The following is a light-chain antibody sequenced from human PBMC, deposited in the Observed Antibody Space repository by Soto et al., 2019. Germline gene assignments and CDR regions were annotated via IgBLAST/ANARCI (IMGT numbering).Light chain of an antibody. CDR3: QKDNSAPLT. V-gene: IGKV1-27*01. Sequence: DVQMTQSPSSLSAFVGDRVTITCRASRGIAPYLAWFQQKPGKVPKLLIYATSTLQSGVPSRFSGSGSGTDFTLTINSLQPEDVGTYYCQKDNSAPLTFGGGTKVEIK. CDR1: RGIAPY. CDR2: ATS. J-gene: IGKJ4*01.